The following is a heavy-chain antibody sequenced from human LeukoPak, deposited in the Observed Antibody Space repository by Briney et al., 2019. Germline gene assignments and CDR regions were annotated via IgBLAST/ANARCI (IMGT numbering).Heavy chain of an antibody. J-gene: IGHJ3*02. Sequence: SETLSLTCTASGGSISSYYWSWIRQPPGKGLEWIGYIYYSGSTNYNPSLKSRVTISVDTSKNQFSLKLSSVTAADTAEYYCASSITMVRGDDAFDIWGQGTMVTVSS. CDR2: IYYSGST. CDR3: ASSITMVRGDDAFDI. D-gene: IGHD3-10*01. CDR1: GGSISSYY. V-gene: IGHV4-59*01.